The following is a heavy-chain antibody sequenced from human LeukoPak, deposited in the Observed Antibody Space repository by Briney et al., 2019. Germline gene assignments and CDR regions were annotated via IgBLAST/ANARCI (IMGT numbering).Heavy chain of an antibody. V-gene: IGHV3-30*02. CDR3: AKDWTIFGVVIFDAFDI. J-gene: IGHJ3*02. CDR1: GFTFSSYA. D-gene: IGHD3-3*01. CDR2: IRYDGSNK. Sequence: GGSLRLSCAASGFTFSSYAMHWVRQAPGKGLEWVAFIRYDGSNKYYADSVKGRFTISRDNSKNTLYLQMNSLRAEDTAVYYCAKDWTIFGVVIFDAFDIWGQGTMVTVSS.